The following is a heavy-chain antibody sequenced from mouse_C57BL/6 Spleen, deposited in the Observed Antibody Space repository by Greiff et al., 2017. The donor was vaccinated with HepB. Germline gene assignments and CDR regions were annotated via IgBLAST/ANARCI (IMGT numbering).Heavy chain of an antibody. CDR3: ARWDYGSGRYFDV. CDR2: IYPRDGST. J-gene: IGHJ1*03. CDR1: GYTFTSYD. Sequence: QVQLQQSGPELVKPGASVKLSCKASGYTFTSYDINWVKQRPGQGLEWIGWIYPRDGSTKYNEKFKGKATLTVDTSSSTAYMELHSLTSEDSAVYFCARWDYGSGRYFDVWGTGTTVTVSS. D-gene: IGHD1-1*01. V-gene: IGHV1-85*01.